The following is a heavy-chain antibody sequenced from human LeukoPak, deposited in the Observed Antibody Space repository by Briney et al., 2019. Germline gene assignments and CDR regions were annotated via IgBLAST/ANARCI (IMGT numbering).Heavy chain of an antibody. Sequence: GASVKVSCKASGYTFTSYYMHWVRQAPGQGLEWMGIINPSGGSTSYAQKFQGRVTMTRDTSTSTVYMELSSLRSEDTAVYYYARDFHDYGDDEYYFDYWGQGTLVTVSS. V-gene: IGHV1-46*01. CDR3: ARDFHDYGDDEYYFDY. CDR2: INPSGGST. D-gene: IGHD4-17*01. CDR1: GYTFTSYY. J-gene: IGHJ4*02.